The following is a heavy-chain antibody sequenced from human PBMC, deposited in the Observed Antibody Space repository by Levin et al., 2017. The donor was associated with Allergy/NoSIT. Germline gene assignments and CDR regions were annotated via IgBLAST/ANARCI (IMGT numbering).Heavy chain of an antibody. J-gene: IGHJ6*02. CDR1: GFDFSRSG. CDR3: VRDLTTVRGGMDV. V-gene: IGHV3-21*06. D-gene: IGHD1-1*01. CDR2: IRPTSEII. Sequence: GGSLRLSCAASGFDFSRSGMNWVRQAPGQGPEWVSCIRPTSEIIHYADSVKGRFTISRDNRKNSLYLQMNSLRVEDTATYYCVRDLTTVRGGMDVWGQGTTVTVSS.